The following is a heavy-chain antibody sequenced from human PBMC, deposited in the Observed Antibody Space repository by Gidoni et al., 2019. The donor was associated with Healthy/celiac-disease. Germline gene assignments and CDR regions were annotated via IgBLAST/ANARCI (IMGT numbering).Heavy chain of an antibody. J-gene: IGHJ6*02. CDR1: GGSFSGYY. Sequence: QVQLQPWGAGLLKPSETLSLTCAVYGGSFSGYYWSWIPQPPGKGLGWSGDINHSGSTNYNPSLKGRVTISVDTSKHQFSLKLSSLTAADTAVYYCATSFLGWNYFFSSVSRAYYGMYVWGQGTTVTVSS. D-gene: IGHD1-7*01. CDR2: INHSGST. CDR3: ATSFLGWNYFFSSVSRAYYGMYV. V-gene: IGHV4-34*01.